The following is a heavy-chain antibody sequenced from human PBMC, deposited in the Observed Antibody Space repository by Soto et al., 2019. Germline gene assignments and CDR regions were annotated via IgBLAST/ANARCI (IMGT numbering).Heavy chain of an antibody. CDR3: VRSLYTSGDYRV. V-gene: IGHV1-18*01. J-gene: IGHJ4*02. Sequence: QVPLVQSGDEVKKPGASVKVSCRASGYTFTSYGVSWVRQAPGQGLEWMGWISAHNGNTNYAQQFQGRVTMTTDTSTSTAYVDLRSLRFDDTAVYYCVRSLYTSGDYRVWGQGTRVTVSS. D-gene: IGHD6-19*01. CDR2: ISAHNGNT. CDR1: GYTFTSYG.